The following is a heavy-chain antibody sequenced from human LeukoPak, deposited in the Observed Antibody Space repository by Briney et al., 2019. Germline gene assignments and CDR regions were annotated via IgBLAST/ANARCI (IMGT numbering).Heavy chain of an antibody. CDR3: ASGVVYRGGAFDL. Sequence: ASVKVSCKASGYIFNNFYVHWVRQAPGQGLEWVGIINPTSGRASNAQKFQGRVTMTTDMSTSTLHMELTSLTSEDTAVYYCASGVVYRGGAFDLWGQGTLVTVSS. D-gene: IGHD1-26*01. J-gene: IGHJ3*01. CDR1: GYIFNNFY. CDR2: INPTSGRA. V-gene: IGHV1-46*02.